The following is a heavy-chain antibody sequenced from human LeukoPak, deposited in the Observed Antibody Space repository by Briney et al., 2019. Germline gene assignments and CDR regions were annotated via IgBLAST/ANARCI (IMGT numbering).Heavy chain of an antibody. D-gene: IGHD3-10*02. V-gene: IGHV3-11*04. CDR3: AELGITMIGGV. J-gene: IGHJ6*04. CDR2: ISSSGDTI. Sequence: GGSLRLSCAASGFTFSDYYMSWIRQAPGKGLEWISYISSSGDTIYYADSVKGRFTISRDNSKNTLYLQMNSLRAEDTAVYYCAELGITMIGGVWGKGTTVTISS. CDR1: GFTFSDYY.